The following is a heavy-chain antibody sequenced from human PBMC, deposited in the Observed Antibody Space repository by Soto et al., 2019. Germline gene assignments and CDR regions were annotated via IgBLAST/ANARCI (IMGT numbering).Heavy chain of an antibody. CDR1: GGTISRYY. Sequence: QVQLQESSQGLVKPSETLSLTCTVSGGTISRYYWSWIRQPPGKGLEWIGYMYNTGSTVYNPSFKSRVTISVDTSKNQFSLKLNSVTAADTAVYYCARDLWGYCGTDCYPLDVWGQGTTSLSP. D-gene: IGHD2-21*02. CDR2: MYNTGST. CDR3: ARDLWGYCGTDCYPLDV. V-gene: IGHV4-59*01. J-gene: IGHJ6*02.